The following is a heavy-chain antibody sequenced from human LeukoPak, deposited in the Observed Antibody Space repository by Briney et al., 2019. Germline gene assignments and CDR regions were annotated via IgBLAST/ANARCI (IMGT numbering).Heavy chain of an antibody. Sequence: PGRSLRLSCAASGFTFDDYAMHWVRQAPGKGLEWVSGISWNSGSIGYADSVKGRFTISRDNAKNSLYLQMNSLRAEDTALYYCAKDAESAAAGTFDYWGQGTLVTASS. CDR1: GFTFDDYA. CDR3: AKDAESAAAGTFDY. D-gene: IGHD6-13*01. V-gene: IGHV3-9*01. CDR2: ISWNSGSI. J-gene: IGHJ4*02.